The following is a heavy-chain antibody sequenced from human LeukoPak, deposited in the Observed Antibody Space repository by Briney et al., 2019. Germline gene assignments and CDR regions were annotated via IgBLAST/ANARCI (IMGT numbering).Heavy chain of an antibody. CDR1: GFTFRSYS. CDR2: ISTSRSYI. J-gene: IGHJ4*02. V-gene: IGHV3-21*01. D-gene: IGHD3-22*01. Sequence: GGSLRLSCAASGFTFRSYSMNWVRQAPGKGLEWVSSISTSRSYIYYADSVKGRFTISRDNAKNSLYLQMNSLRAEDTAVYYCARAHYYDSSGLDFWGQGTLVTVSS. CDR3: ARAHYYDSSGLDF.